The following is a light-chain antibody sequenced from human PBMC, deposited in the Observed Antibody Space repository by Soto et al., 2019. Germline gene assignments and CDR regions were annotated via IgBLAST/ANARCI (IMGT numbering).Light chain of an antibody. V-gene: IGKV3-20*01. CDR2: GAS. Sequence: EVVLTQSPGTQSLPPVERATLSFMASQSVSSSYLAWYQQKPGQAPRLLIYGASSRATGIPDRFSGSGSGTDFTLTISRLEPEDFAVYYCQQYGSSPPTFGQRTNVDIK. CDR1: QSVSSSY. J-gene: IGKJ1*01. CDR3: QQYGSSPPT.